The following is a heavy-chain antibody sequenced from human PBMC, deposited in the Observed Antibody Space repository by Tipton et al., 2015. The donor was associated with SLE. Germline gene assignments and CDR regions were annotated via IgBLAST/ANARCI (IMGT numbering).Heavy chain of an antibody. D-gene: IGHD3-16*02. CDR1: GFTFNTYA. V-gene: IGHV3-23*01. Sequence: SLRLSCVASGFTFNTYAMNWVRQAPGKGPEWVSAISGSGGNTYYADSVKGRFTISRDNSKNTLYLQMSSLRAEDTAVYYCARDHPRYSNDLDVWGQGTTVTVSS. CDR2: ISGSGGNT. J-gene: IGHJ6*02. CDR3: ARDHPRYSNDLDV.